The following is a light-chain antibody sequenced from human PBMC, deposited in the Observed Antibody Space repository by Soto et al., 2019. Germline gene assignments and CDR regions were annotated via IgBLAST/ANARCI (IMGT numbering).Light chain of an antibody. Sequence: DIQVTQSPPTLSASVGDRVTITCRASQTISTWMAWYQQKPGKAPKLLVYDASTLQSGVASRFSGRGSGTEFTLIISGLQPDDSATYYCQQYTNTNNPWMFGQGTKVDIK. V-gene: IGKV1-5*01. CDR2: DAS. CDR3: QQYTNTNNPWM. CDR1: QTISTW. J-gene: IGKJ1*01.